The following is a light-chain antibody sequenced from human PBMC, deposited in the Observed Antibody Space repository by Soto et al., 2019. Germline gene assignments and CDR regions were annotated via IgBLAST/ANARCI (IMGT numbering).Light chain of an antibody. CDR2: GAS. V-gene: IGKV3-20*01. CDR3: QQDGSSPLT. J-gene: IGKJ4*01. CDR1: QSVSSSY. Sequence: EIVLTQSPGTLSMSQGERATLSCRASQSVSSSYLAWYQQKPGPAPRLLIYGASSRATGIPDRFSGSGSGTDFTLTISRLEPEDFAVYYCQQDGSSPLTFGGGTKVDI.